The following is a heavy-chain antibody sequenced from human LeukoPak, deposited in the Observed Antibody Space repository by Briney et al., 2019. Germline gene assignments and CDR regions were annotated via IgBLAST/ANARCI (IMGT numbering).Heavy chain of an antibody. J-gene: IGHJ5*02. D-gene: IGHD2-8*02. CDR1: GGSFNSYY. CDR2: IYYSGST. Sequence: SETLSLTCDVSGGSFNSYYWSWIRQPPGKGLEWIGYIYYSGSTNHNPSLKSRVTISLDTSKNQFSLKLSSVTAADTAVYYCARTGGYRAFDPWGQGTLVTVSS. CDR3: ARTGGYRAFDP. V-gene: IGHV4-59*01.